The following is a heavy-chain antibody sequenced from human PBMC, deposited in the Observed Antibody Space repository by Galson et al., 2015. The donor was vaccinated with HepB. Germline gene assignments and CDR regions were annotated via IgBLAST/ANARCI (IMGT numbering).Heavy chain of an antibody. CDR2: IDGSGTTI. J-gene: IGHJ4*02. V-gene: IGHV3-48*01. CDR1: GFSFTTYG. CDR3: ARDLPFSSGEKKGFDY. D-gene: IGHD6-25*01. Sequence: SLRLSCAASGFSFTTYGMNWVRQAPGKGLEWISYIDGSGTTIYYADSVKGRFTITRDNAKNSLYLQMDTVRVDDTAVYYYARDLPFSSGEKKGFDYWGQGKLVIVSS.